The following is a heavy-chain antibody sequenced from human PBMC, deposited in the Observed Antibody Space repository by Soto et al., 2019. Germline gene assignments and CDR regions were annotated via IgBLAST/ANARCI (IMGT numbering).Heavy chain of an antibody. Sequence: PGGSLRLSCAASGFTFNTYGMNWVRQAPGKGLEWVSYISSGSSTMYYADSVKGRFTTSRDNARNSLYLQMNSLRDDDTAVYYCASLLSGSYNYWGQGTLVTVSS. J-gene: IGHJ4*02. V-gene: IGHV3-48*02. D-gene: IGHD1-26*01. CDR3: ASLLSGSYNY. CDR1: GFTFNTYG. CDR2: ISSGSSTM.